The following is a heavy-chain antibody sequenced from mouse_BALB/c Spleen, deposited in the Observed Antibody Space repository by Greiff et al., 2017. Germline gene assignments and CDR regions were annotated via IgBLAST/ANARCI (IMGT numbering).Heavy chain of an antibody. CDR3: ARGGFYYGSSYFDY. J-gene: IGHJ2*01. D-gene: IGHD1-1*01. Sequence: EVQLQQSGAELVKPGASVKLSCTASGFNIKDTYMHWVKQRPEQGLEWIGRIDPANGNTKYDPKFQGKATITADTSSNTAYLQLSSLTSEDTAVYYCARGGFYYGSSYFDYWGQGTTLTVSS. CDR1: GFNIKDTY. CDR2: IDPANGNT. V-gene: IGHV14-3*02.